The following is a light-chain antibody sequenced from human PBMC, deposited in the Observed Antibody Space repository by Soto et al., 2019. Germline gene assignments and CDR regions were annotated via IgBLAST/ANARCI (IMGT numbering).Light chain of an antibody. J-gene: IGKJ5*01. V-gene: IGKV3-20*01. CDR2: GAS. Sequence: EGGWTLKPRTLSLSAGEIATLARSASQSVSSSYLAWYQQKPGQAPRLLIYGASSRATGIPDKFSGSGSGTVFTLTISRLEPEDFALYYCQESGSSPFAFAEGTRLEI. CDR3: QESGSSPFA. CDR1: QSVSSSY.